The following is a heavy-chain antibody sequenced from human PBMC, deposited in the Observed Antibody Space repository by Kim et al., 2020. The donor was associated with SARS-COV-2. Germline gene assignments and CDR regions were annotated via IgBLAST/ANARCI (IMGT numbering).Heavy chain of an antibody. D-gene: IGHD5-12*01. CDR1: GFTISSYY. CDR2: IHYSGST. V-gene: IGHV4-59*01. Sequence: SETLTLTCSASGFTISSYYWSWIRQPPGKGLEWIGYIHYSGSTSYNSSLESRVTILVDTSKYHFFLKMTSVTAADTAVYYCSRANIVTTNWYFDYWTQVT. CDR3: SRANIVTTNWYFDY. J-gene: IGHJ4*02.